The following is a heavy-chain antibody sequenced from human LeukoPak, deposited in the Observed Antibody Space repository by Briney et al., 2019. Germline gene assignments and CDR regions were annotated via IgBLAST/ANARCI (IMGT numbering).Heavy chain of an antibody. D-gene: IGHD6-13*01. Sequence: GGSLRLSCAASGFTLDDYAMHGVRQAPGRGVEGVSGISWKRGSIVYADSVKGGFTIYRDNAKNSLYLQMNSLRAEHTALYYCAKANGPGIAAAGLDYSGQGTLVTVSS. CDR2: ISWKRGSI. V-gene: IGHV3-9*01. CDR3: AKANGPGIAAAGLDY. CDR1: GFTLDDYA. J-gene: IGHJ4*02.